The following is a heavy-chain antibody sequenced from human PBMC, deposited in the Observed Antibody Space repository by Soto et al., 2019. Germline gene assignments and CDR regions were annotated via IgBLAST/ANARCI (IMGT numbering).Heavy chain of an antibody. V-gene: IGHV3-30*18. CDR2: ISYDGSNK. Sequence: GVSLRLSCSASGFTFSSYAMSWVRQAPGKGLEWVAVISYDGSNKYYADSVKGRFTISRDNSKNTLYLQMKSLRAEDTAVYYCAKDKQLVRYYYYYGMDGWGQGTTVTVSS. D-gene: IGHD6-13*01. J-gene: IGHJ6*02. CDR1: GFTFSSYA. CDR3: AKDKQLVRYYYYYGMDG.